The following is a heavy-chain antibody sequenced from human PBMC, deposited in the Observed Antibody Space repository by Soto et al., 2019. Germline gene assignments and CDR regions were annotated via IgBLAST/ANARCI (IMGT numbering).Heavy chain of an antibody. D-gene: IGHD3-16*01. CDR3: AKMPTVWGSSIFDY. CDR1: GFTFRTYA. Sequence: GGSLRLSCAASGFTFRTYAQNWVRQPQGKGLEWISAISGSGGFTHYEDSVRGRFTISRDNSPNQLYLQQNTLRGDDTAVYYYAKMPTVWGSSIFDYWGQGIQVTVPS. CDR2: ISGSGGFT. V-gene: IGHV3-23*01. J-gene: IGHJ4*03.